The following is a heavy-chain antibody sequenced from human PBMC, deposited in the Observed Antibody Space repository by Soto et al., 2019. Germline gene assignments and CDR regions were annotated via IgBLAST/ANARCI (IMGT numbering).Heavy chain of an antibody. J-gene: IGHJ4*02. Sequence: QITLKESGPTLVEPTQTLTLTCTFSELSLSTSGVGVGWIRQPPGKALEWLALIYWDDDKRYSPSLKRRLTIAKVTSNNQVVLTMTNMAPVDTATYYCVHSHVLRWFGFDSWGQGTLVTVPS. CDR2: IYWDDDK. CDR3: VHSHVLRWFGFDS. V-gene: IGHV2-5*02. D-gene: IGHD3-10*01. CDR1: ELSLSTSGVG.